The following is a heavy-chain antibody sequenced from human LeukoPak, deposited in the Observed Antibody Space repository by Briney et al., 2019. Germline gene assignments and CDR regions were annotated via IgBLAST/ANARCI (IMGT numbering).Heavy chain of an antibody. CDR2: ISAYNGNT. V-gene: IGHV1-18*01. J-gene: IGHJ5*02. D-gene: IGHD2-15*01. CDR1: GYTFTSHG. Sequence: ASVKVSCKASGYTFTSHGISWVRQAPGQRLEWMGWISAYNGNTNYAQKLQGRVTMTTDTSTSTAYLELRSMRSDDTAVYYCARDEAHGASGYCSGGSCYRFDPWGQGTLVTVSS. CDR3: ARDEAHGASGYCSGGSCYRFDP.